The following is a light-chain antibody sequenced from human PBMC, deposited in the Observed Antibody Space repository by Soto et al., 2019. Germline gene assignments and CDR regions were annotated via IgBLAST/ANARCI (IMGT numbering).Light chain of an antibody. Sequence: QSVLTQPRSVSGSPGQSVTISCTGTSSDVGGYNYVSWYQQHPGKAPKLMIYDVNKRPSGVPDRFSGSKSGNMASLTISGLQAEDEAHYYCCSYAGSYTLLFGGGTKVTVL. CDR3: CSYAGSYTLL. J-gene: IGLJ2*01. CDR2: DVN. V-gene: IGLV2-11*01. CDR1: SSDVGGYNY.